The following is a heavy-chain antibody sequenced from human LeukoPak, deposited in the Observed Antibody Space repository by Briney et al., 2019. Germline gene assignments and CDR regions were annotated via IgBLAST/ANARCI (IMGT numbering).Heavy chain of an antibody. J-gene: IGHJ4*02. CDR3: ARDLGYDSSGYHY. Sequence: SETLSLTCTVSGGSIHNYFWSWIRQPPGKALEWIGYIHGGGGTRYNPSLKSRVITSVDTPKSLFSLKLSSVTAADTAVYYCARDLGYDSSGYHYWGQGTLVTVSS. CDR2: IHGGGGT. D-gene: IGHD3-22*01. CDR1: GGSIHNYF. V-gene: IGHV4-4*09.